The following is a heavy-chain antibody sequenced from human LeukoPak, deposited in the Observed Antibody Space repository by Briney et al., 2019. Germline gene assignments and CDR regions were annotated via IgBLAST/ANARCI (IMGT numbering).Heavy chain of an antibody. V-gene: IGHV1-69*05. D-gene: IGHD3-10*01. Sequence: SVKVSCKASGGTFSSHAISWVRQAPGQGLEWMGRIIPIFGTANYAQKFQGRVTITTDESTSTAYMELSSLRSEDTAVYYCARVGGSGSQPDPWGQGTLVTVSS. CDR1: GGTFSSHA. CDR2: IIPIFGTA. J-gene: IGHJ5*02. CDR3: ARVGGSGSQPDP.